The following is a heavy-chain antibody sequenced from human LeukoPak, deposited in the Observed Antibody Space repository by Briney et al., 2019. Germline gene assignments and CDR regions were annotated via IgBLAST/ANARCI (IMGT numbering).Heavy chain of an antibody. CDR2: IIPILGIA. J-gene: IGHJ5*02. CDR1: GGTFSSYA. Sequence: SVKVSCKASGGTFSSYAISWVRQAPGQGLEWMGRIIPILGIANYAQKFQGRVTITADKSTSTAYMELSSLRSEDTAVYYCARVTVMASRFPNWFDPWGQGTPVTVSS. V-gene: IGHV1-69*04. D-gene: IGHD4-17*01. CDR3: ARVTVMASRFPNWFDP.